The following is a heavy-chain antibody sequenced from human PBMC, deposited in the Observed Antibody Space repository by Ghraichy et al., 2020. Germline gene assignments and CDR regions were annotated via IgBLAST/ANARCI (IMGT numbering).Heavy chain of an antibody. J-gene: IGHJ4*02. CDR3: VMSVDCGSFCYLYDY. CDR1: GLSFSSYA. CDR2: ISNSGGDT. V-gene: IGHV3-64D*06. D-gene: IGHD2-15*01. Sequence: GGSLRLSCSGSGLSFSSYAMHWVRKAPGKGLETVAGISNSGGDTYYEDSMKGRFTISRDNSKNTLYLQLRSLRSEDTGVYFWVMSVDCGSFCYLYDYWGQGTLVTVSS.